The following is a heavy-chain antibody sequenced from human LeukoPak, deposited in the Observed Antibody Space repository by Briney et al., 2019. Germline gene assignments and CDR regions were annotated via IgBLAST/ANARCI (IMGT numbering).Heavy chain of an antibody. V-gene: IGHV1-2*02. Sequence: ASVKVSCKASGYTFTNYYIHWVRQAPGQGLEWVGWINPNSGGTNYAQKFQGRVTMTRATSISTAYMEVSRLRSDDTAVYYCARERETTAFDFWGQGTLVTVSS. D-gene: IGHD1-1*01. CDR3: ARERETTAFDF. CDR1: GYTFTNYY. J-gene: IGHJ4*02. CDR2: INPNSGGT.